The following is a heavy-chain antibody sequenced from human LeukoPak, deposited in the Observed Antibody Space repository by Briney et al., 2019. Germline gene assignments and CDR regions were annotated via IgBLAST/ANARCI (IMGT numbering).Heavy chain of an antibody. J-gene: IGHJ4*02. CDR1: GFIFSSYG. CDR3: ARDWTDSSGYYLYYFDY. Sequence: GGSLRLSCATSGFIFSSYGMHWVRQAPGKGLEWVAVIWYDGSDKYYADSVKGRFTISRDNSKNTLYLQMNSLRAEDTAVYYCARDWTDSSGYYLYYFDYWGQGTLVTVSS. D-gene: IGHD3-22*01. CDR2: IWYDGSDK. V-gene: IGHV3-33*01.